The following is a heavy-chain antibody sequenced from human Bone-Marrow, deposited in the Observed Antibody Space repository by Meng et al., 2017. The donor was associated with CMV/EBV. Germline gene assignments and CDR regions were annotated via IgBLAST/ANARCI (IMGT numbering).Heavy chain of an antibody. Sequence: SVKVSFKASGGTFSSYAISWVRQAPGQGLEWMGGIIPIFGTANYAQKFQGRVTITTDESTSTAYMELSSLRSEDTAVYYCARDKQLARYYYYGMDVWGQGPTVTVSS. CDR3: ARDKQLARYYYYGMDV. V-gene: IGHV1-69*05. CDR2: IIPIFGTA. J-gene: IGHJ6*02. CDR1: GGTFSSYA. D-gene: IGHD6-6*01.